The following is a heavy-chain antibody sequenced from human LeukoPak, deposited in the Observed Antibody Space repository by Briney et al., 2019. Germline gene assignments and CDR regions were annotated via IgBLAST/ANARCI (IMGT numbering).Heavy chain of an antibody. J-gene: IGHJ4*02. D-gene: IGHD4-11*01. CDR2: ISSTGTYI. CDR1: GFTFSSSTFGSYA. V-gene: IGHV3-21*01. Sequence: GGSLRLSCATSGFTFSSSTFGSYAMNWVRQAPGKGLEWVSSISSTGTYIYYTDSVKGRFTISRDIANSLLYLQMNSLRADDTAVYYCARDLDYSTGFDYWGQGTLVTVSS. CDR3: ARDLDYSTGFDY.